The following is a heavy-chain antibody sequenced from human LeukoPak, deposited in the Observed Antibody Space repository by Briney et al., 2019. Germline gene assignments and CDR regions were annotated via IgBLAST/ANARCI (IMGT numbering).Heavy chain of an antibody. CDR3: ARAPRPAYGSGRNEYYFDY. CDR1: GGSISSGGYY. Sequence: SETLSLTCTVSGGSISSGGYYWSWIRQHPGKGLEWIGYIYYSGSTYYNPSLKSRVTISVDTSKNQFSLKLSSVTAADTAVYYCARAPRPAYGSGRNEYYFDYWGQGTLVTVSS. J-gene: IGHJ4*02. V-gene: IGHV4-31*03. D-gene: IGHD3-10*01. CDR2: IYYSGST.